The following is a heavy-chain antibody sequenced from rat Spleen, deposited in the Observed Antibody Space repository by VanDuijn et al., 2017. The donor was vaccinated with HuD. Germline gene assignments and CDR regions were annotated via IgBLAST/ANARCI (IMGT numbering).Heavy chain of an antibody. Sequence: EVQLVESGGGLVQPGRSLKLSCVASGFTFSYYWMTWIRRAPGKGLEWVASITNTCGSTYYPDSVKGRFTISRDNAKSTLYLQMNSLRSEDTATYYCARRGGAFNYGGSAFDYWGQGVMVTVSS. V-gene: IGHV5-31*01. J-gene: IGHJ2*01. D-gene: IGHD1-11*01. CDR1: GFTFSYYW. CDR2: ITNTCGST. CDR3: ARRGGAFNYGGSAFDY.